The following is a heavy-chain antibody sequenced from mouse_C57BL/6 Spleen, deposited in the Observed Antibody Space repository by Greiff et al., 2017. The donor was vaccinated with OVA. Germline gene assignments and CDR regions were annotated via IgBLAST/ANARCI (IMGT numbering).Heavy chain of an antibody. CDR3: TLITPVVATDY. CDR2: IDPENGDT. V-gene: IGHV14-4*01. Sequence: VQLQQSGAELVRPGASVKLSCTASGFNIKDDYMHWVKQRPEQGLEWIGWIDPENGDTEYASKFQGKATITADTSSNTAYLQLSSLTSEYTAVYYCTLITPVVATDYWGQGTSVTVSS. D-gene: IGHD1-1*01. J-gene: IGHJ4*01. CDR1: GFNIKDDY.